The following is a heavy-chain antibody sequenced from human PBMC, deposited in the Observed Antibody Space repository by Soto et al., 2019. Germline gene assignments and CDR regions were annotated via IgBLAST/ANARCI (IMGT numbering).Heavy chain of an antibody. J-gene: IGHJ4*02. V-gene: IGHV3-15*07. CDR3: TTDEKDSGYFFAPHY. D-gene: IGHD3-22*01. CDR2: INSEANGGTR. CDR1: GFTLNNAC. Sequence: GXSLRLSCATSGFTLNNACLNWFRQAPVKGLEWVGRINSEANGGTRDYAAPVKGRFTISRDDSENMLYLQMDSLKPEDTGIFYCTTDEKDSGYFFAPHYWGQGTLVTVSS.